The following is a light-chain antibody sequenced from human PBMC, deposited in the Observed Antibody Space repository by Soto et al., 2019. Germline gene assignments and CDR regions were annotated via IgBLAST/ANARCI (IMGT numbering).Light chain of an antibody. J-gene: IGLJ1*01. Sequence: QSALTQPASVSGSPGQSSTISCTGTSSDVGGYNYVSWYQQHPGKAPKLMIYEVSSRPSGVSNRFSDSKSGNTASLTISGVKAEDEAVFYCSSETSSSRDYVFGTRTKVTV. V-gene: IGLV2-14*01. CDR3: SSETSSSRDYV. CDR2: EVS. CDR1: SSDVGGYNY.